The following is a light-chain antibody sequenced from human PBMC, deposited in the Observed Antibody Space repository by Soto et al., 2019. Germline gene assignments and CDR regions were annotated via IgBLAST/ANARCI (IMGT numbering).Light chain of an antibody. CDR3: AAWDDSLKGAV. V-gene: IGLV1-44*01. Sequence: QLVLTQPPSASGTPGQRVTISCSGSSSNIGSNSVNWYQQLPGTAPKLLIYNNNHRPSGVPDRFSGSKSGTSASLAISGLQSEDEGDYYCAAWDDSLKGAVFGGGTQLTVL. J-gene: IGLJ7*01. CDR2: NNN. CDR1: SSNIGSNS.